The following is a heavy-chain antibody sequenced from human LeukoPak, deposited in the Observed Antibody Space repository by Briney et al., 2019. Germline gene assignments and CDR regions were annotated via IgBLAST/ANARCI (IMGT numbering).Heavy chain of an antibody. CDR2: ISNDGNNK. V-gene: IGHV3-30-3*01. Sequence: GGSLRLSCAASGFAFSSYAMHWVRQAPGKGLEWVALISNDGNNKYHADSVKGRFTISRDNSKKSLYLQMNSLRPEDTALYYCARDPVSIGSRMNSDYWGQGTLVPVSS. J-gene: IGHJ4*02. D-gene: IGHD3-10*01. CDR3: ARDPVSIGSRMNSDY. CDR1: GFAFSSYA.